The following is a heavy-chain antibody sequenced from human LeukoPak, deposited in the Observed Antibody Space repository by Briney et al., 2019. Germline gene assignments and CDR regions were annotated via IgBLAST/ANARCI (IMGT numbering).Heavy chain of an antibody. V-gene: IGHV3-13*01. D-gene: IGHD1-26*01. J-gene: IGHJ4*02. CDR3: ARVPSGSSHFDY. Sequence: GGSLRLSCAASGFTFSSYDMHWVRQATGKGLEWVSAIGTAGDTYYPGSVKGRFTISRENAKNSLYLQMNSLRAGDTAVYYCARVPSGSSHFDYWGQGILVPVSS. CDR2: IGTAGDT. CDR1: GFTFSSYD.